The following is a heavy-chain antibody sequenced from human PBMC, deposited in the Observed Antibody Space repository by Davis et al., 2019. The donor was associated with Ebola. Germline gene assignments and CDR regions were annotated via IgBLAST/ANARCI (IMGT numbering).Heavy chain of an antibody. CDR3: ATASSDYHYYYAMDV. CDR1: GGTFSSYA. V-gene: IGHV1-69*04. D-gene: IGHD3-22*01. Sequence: SVKVSCKASGGTFSSYAISWVRQAPGQGLEWMGRIIPILGIANYAQKFQGRVTITADKSTSTAYLELSSLRSEDTAVYYCATASSDYHYYYAMDVWGQGTTVTVS. J-gene: IGHJ6*02. CDR2: IIPILGIA.